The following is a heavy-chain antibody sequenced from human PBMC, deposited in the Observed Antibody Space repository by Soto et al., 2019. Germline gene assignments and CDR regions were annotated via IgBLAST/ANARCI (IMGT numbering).Heavy chain of an antibody. V-gene: IGHV4-61*01. CDR3: AKGTPYRSSVWYFDY. J-gene: IGHJ4*02. Sequence: SETLSLTCTVSGGSVSSGNYYWSWIRQPPGKGLDWIGYISHSGSTSYNPSLKSRVTISVDTSKSQFSLKLSSVTAADTAVYYCAKGTPYRSSVWYFDYWGQGTLVTVSS. D-gene: IGHD3-10*01. CDR1: GGSVSSGNYY. CDR2: ISHSGST.